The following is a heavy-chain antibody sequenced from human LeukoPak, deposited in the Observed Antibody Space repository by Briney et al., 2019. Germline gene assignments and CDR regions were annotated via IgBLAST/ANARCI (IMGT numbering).Heavy chain of an antibody. CDR1: GGTFSSYA. D-gene: IGHD6-19*01. J-gene: IGHJ4*02. CDR2: IIPIFGTA. Sequence: SVKVSCKASGGTFSSYAISWVRQAPGQGLEWMGGIIPIFGTANYAQKFQGRVTITADESTSTAYMELSSLRSEDTAVYYCARGFIPTTQSSGWYSWGQGTLVTVPS. CDR3: ARGFIPTTQSSGWYS. V-gene: IGHV1-69*13.